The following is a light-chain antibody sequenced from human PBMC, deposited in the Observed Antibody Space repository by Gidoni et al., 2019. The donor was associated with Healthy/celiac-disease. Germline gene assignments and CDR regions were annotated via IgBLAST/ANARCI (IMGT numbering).Light chain of an antibody. CDR1: QSVLYSSNNKNY. Sequence: DIVMTQSTHSLAVSLGERATINCKSSQSVLYSSNNKNYLAWYQQKLGQPPKLLIYWASTRESGVPDRFSGSGSATDFTLTISSLQAEDVAVYYCQQYYSTPLTFGGGTKVEIK. V-gene: IGKV4-1*01. J-gene: IGKJ4*01. CDR3: QQYYSTPLT. CDR2: WAS.